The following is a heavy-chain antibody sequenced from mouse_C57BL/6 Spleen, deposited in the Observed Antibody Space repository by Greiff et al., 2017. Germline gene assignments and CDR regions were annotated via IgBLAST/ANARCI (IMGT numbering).Heavy chain of an antibody. J-gene: IGHJ2*01. V-gene: IGHV1-80*01. CDR3: ERRDYFDY. CDR2: IYPGDGDT. Sequence: LVESGAELVKPGASVKISCKASGYAFSDYWMNWVKQRPGKGLEWIGQIYPGDGDTNYNGKFKGKATLTADKSSSTAYMQLSSLTSEDSAVYFCERRDYFDYWGQGTTLTVSS. CDR1: GYAFSDYW.